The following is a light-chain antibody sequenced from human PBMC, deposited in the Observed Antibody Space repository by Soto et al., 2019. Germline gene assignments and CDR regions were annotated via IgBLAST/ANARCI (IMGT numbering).Light chain of an antibody. CDR1: QTISSW. V-gene: IGKV1-5*03. CDR3: QHYNSYSEA. CDR2: KAS. J-gene: IGKJ1*01. Sequence: DLQMTQSPSTLSGSVGARVTITCRASQTISSWLAWYQQKPGKAPKLLIYKASTLKSGVPSRFSGSGSGTEVTITISSLQPDDGATYDGQHYNSYSEAFGQGTKVDIK.